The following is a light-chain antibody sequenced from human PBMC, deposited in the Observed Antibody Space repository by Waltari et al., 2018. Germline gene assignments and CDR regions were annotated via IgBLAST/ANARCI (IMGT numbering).Light chain of an antibody. CDR2: DVS. CDR3: SSYTSSITLV. Sequence: QSALTQPASVSGSPGQSITISCTGTSSDVGGYIYVSWYQQHPGKAPKLIIYDVSNRPSGVSNRFSASKSGNTASLTISGLQAEDEADYYCSSYTSSITLVFGTGTRVTVL. V-gene: IGLV2-14*03. CDR1: SSDVGGYIY. J-gene: IGLJ1*01.